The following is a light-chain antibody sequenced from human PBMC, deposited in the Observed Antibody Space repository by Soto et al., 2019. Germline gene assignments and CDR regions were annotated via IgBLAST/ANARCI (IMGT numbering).Light chain of an antibody. CDR2: AAS. J-gene: IGKJ3*01. CDR1: QSISSY. CDR3: HQSYRTPPFT. Sequence: DIQMTQSPSSLSASVGDRLTITCRASQSISSYLNWYQQKPGKAPKILIYAASVLQGGVPSRFSGSGSGTDFTLTISSLQPEDFANYYFHQSYRTPPFTFGPVTKVQIK. V-gene: IGKV1-39*01.